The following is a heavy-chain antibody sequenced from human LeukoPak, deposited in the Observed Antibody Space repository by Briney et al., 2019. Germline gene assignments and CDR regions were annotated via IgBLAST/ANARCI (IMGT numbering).Heavy chain of an antibody. Sequence: GGSLRFSCAASGFTFSNYAMSWVRQAPGKGLEWVSTISGSGGSTYYADSVKGRFAISRDNSKNTLYLQMNSLKAEDTAVYYCAKDWRDCSGGSCYSGFDYWGQGTLVTVSS. CDR1: GFTFSNYA. J-gene: IGHJ4*02. CDR3: AKDWRDCSGGSCYSGFDY. V-gene: IGHV3-23*01. D-gene: IGHD2-15*01. CDR2: ISGSGGST.